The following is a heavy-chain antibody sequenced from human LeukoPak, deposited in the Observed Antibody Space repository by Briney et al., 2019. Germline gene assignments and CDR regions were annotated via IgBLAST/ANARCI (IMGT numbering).Heavy chain of an antibody. CDR3: ARDQLGSYYGANFDY. CDR1: GFTFSSYS. V-gene: IGHV3-21*01. D-gene: IGHD3-10*01. Sequence: GGPLRLSCAASGFTFSSYSMNWVRQAPGKGLEWVSSISSSSSYIYYADSVKGRFTISRDNAKNSLYLQMNSLRAEDTAVYYCARDQLGSYYGANFDYWGQGTLVTVSS. CDR2: ISSSSSYI. J-gene: IGHJ4*02.